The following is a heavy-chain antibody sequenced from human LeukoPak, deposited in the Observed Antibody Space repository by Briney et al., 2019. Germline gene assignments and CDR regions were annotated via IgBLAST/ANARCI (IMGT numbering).Heavy chain of an antibody. V-gene: IGHV3-7*03. CDR2: IKEDGSEI. J-gene: IGHJ4*02. CDR1: GFTFSNYW. D-gene: IGHD4-17*01. CDR3: AKDLSYGDYTYYFDY. Sequence: PGGSLRLSCAASGFTFSNYWMNWVRQAPGKGPEWVANIKEDGSEIYYVDSVKGRFTISRDNAKNSLYLQMNSLRAEDTALYYCAKDLSYGDYTYYFDYWGQGTLVTVSS.